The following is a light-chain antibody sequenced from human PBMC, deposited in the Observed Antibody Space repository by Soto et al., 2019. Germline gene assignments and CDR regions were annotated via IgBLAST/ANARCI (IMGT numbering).Light chain of an antibody. CDR3: SSYTSSSTWV. Sequence: QSALTQPASVSGSPGQSITISCTGTSSDVGAYNYVSWYQQHPGKAPKLMIYEVRNRPSGVSDRFSGSRSGNTASLTISGLQAEDESAYYCSSYTSSSTWVFGGGTKLTVL. J-gene: IGLJ3*02. CDR1: SSDVGAYNY. V-gene: IGLV2-14*01. CDR2: EVR.